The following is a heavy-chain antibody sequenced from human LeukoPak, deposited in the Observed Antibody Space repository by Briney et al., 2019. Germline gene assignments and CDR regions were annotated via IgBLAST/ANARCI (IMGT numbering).Heavy chain of an antibody. D-gene: IGHD3-22*01. Sequence: GGALRLSCVGSGFSFSSYWMIWVRQAPGKGLEWVANIKQGGSEEYYVDSVKGRFNISRDNAKNSLYLQMNSLRAEDTAVYYCARGAGWYDSSGYSNWGQGILVTVSS. CDR2: IKQGGSEE. V-gene: IGHV3-7*04. CDR3: ARGAGWYDSSGYSN. J-gene: IGHJ4*02. CDR1: GFSFSSYW.